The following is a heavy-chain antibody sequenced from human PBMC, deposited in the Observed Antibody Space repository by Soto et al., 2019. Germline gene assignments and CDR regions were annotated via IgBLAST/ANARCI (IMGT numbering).Heavy chain of an antibody. CDR3: ARAVGAPGHWFDP. CDR1: GYTFTSYG. CDR2: ISADNGNT. J-gene: IGHJ5*02. Sequence: QVQLWQSGAEVKKPGASVKVSCKASGYTFTSYGISWVRQAPGKGLEWMGRISADNGNTNYAQKIQGRVTMTTDTATGTAYRELMSLRSDDTAVYYGARAVGAPGHWFDPWGQGTLVTVSS. D-gene: IGHD3-16*01. V-gene: IGHV1-18*01.